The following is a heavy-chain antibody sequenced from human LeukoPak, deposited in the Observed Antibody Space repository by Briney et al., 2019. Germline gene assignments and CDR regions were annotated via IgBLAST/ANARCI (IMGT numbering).Heavy chain of an antibody. CDR3: ARGDYYYYSSTYFNDAFDI. CDR2: IKPDGSQT. CDR1: GFTFSSYW. Sequence: GGSLRLSCAASGFTFSSYWMSWVRQAPGKGLEWVANIKPDGSQTYCVDSVKGRFTISRDNAKNSLYLQMSSLRAEDTAVYYCARGDYYYYSSTYFNDAFDIWGQGTMVTVSS. V-gene: IGHV3-7*01. J-gene: IGHJ3*02. D-gene: IGHD3-22*01.